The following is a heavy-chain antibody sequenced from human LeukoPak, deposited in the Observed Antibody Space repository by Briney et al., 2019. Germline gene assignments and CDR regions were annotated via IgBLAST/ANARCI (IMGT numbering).Heavy chain of an antibody. Sequence: GGSLRLSCAASGFSLSNYAMTWVRQAPGKGLDWVSTIGGDGARTFYADSVRGRFTISRDTSKNTLDLQMNSLRAEDTAVYYCARELRYFDWFSEDAFDIWGQGTMVTVSS. J-gene: IGHJ3*02. CDR2: IGGDGART. CDR3: ARELRYFDWFSEDAFDI. D-gene: IGHD3-9*01. CDR1: GFSLSNYA. V-gene: IGHV3-23*01.